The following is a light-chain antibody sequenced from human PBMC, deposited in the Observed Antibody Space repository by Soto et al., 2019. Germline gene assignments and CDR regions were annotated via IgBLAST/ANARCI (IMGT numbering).Light chain of an antibody. CDR1: QSVRSW. CDR2: DAS. V-gene: IGKV1-5*01. J-gene: IGKJ4*01. CDR3: QQYVNYPLS. Sequence: DIQMTQSPATLSASVGDRVTITCRASQSVRSWLAWYQQKPGTAPKLLIFDASRLESGVPSRFSGSASGTEFTLTISSLQPDDFATYYCQQYVNYPLSFGGGTKVEIK.